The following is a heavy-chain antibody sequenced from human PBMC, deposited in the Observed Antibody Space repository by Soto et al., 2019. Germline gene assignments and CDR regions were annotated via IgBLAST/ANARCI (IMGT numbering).Heavy chain of an antibody. Sequence: EMQLVQSGAEVKKSGESLKISCVGSGFSFSRYTVGWVRQVPGKGLEWMGVIHPGDSDTRYSPSFQGQVTISADKSISTAYLQWSSLKASDTAMHYCTLSYGDSYYYYYGMDVWGQGTTVTVSS. CDR3: TLSYGDSYYYYYGMDV. CDR1: GFSFSRYT. D-gene: IGHD4-17*01. J-gene: IGHJ6*02. V-gene: IGHV5-51*01. CDR2: IHPGDSDT.